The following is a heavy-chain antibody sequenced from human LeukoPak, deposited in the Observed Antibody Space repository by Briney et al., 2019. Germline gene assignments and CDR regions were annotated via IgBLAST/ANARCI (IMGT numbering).Heavy chain of an antibody. CDR2: IYYSGST. CDR1: GGSLSSYY. V-gene: IGHV4-59*01. D-gene: IGHD3-22*01. J-gene: IGHJ4*02. Sequence: SETLSLTCTVSGGSLSSYYWSWIRQPPGKGLEWIGYIYYSGSTNYNPSLKSRVTISVDTSKNQFSLKLSSVTAADTAVYYCARESPRGYYDSSGKGIDYWGQGTLVTVSS. CDR3: ARESPRGYYDSSGKGIDY.